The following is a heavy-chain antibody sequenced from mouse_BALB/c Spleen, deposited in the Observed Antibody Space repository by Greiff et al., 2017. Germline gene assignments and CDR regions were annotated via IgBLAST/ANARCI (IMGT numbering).Heavy chain of an antibody. CDR2: INSNGGST. V-gene: IGHV5-6-3*01. D-gene: IGHD2-4*01. Sequence: DVKLVESGGGLVQPGGSLKLSCAASGFTFSSYGMSWVRQTPDKRLELVATINSNGGSTYYPDSVKGRFTISRDNAKNTLYLQMSSLKSEDTAMYYCARVSTMITTYFDYWGQGTTLTVSS. CDR3: ARVSTMITTYFDY. CDR1: GFTFSSYG. J-gene: IGHJ2*01.